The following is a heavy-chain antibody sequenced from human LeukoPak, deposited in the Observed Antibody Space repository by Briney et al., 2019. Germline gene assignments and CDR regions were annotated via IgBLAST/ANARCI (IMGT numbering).Heavy chain of an antibody. V-gene: IGHV3-66*01. CDR3: ATWERDDWLSGYYYYYMDV. CDR2: IYSGGTT. D-gene: IGHD3-9*01. J-gene: IGHJ6*03. CDR1: EFTVSSNY. Sequence: GGSLRLSCAAFEFTVSSNYMSWVRQAPGKGLEWVSVIYSGGTTYYADSVKGRFTISRDDSTNTLFLQMISLRAEDTAVYYCATWERDDWLSGYYYYYMDVWDKGTTVTVSS.